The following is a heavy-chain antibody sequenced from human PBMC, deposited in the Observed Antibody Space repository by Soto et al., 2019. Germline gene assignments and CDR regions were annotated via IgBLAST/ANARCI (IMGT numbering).Heavy chain of an antibody. V-gene: IGHV4-34*01. CDR3: ARGLNYDFWSGYYKYYYYYMDV. J-gene: IGHJ6*03. Sequence: PSETLSLTCAVYGGSFSGYYWSWIRQPPGKGLERKKEINHSGSTNYYPSLKSRVTISVDTSKNQFSLNLSSVTAADTAVYYCARGLNYDFWSGYYKYYYYYMDVWGKGTTVTVSS. CDR2: INHSGST. CDR1: GGSFSGYY. D-gene: IGHD3-3*01.